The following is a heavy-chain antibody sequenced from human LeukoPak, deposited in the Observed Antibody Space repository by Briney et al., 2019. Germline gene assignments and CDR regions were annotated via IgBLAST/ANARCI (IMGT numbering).Heavy chain of an antibody. Sequence: ASVKVSCKASGYTYTGYYMHWVRQAPGQGLEWMGWINPNSGGTNYAQKFQGWVTMTRDTSISTAYMELSRLRSDDTAVYYCARAGTVEMTPLDYWGQGTLVTVSS. D-gene: IGHD5-24*01. CDR2: INPNSGGT. CDR3: ARAGTVEMTPLDY. CDR1: GYTYTGYY. V-gene: IGHV1-2*04. J-gene: IGHJ4*02.